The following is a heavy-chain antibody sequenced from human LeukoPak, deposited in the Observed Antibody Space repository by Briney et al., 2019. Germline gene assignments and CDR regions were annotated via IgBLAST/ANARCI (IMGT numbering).Heavy chain of an antibody. CDR3: VRGGGFNSGFEY. Sequence: ASVKVSCKASGYTFSSYDINWVRQAAGQGLEWMGWISVYNGDTKYAQNLQGRVTLTTDTSTSTAYMELRSLRSDDTAVYYCVRGGGFNSGFEYWGQGTLVIVSS. D-gene: IGHD3-10*01. J-gene: IGHJ4*02. CDR1: GYTFSSYD. V-gene: IGHV1-18*01. CDR2: ISVYNGDT.